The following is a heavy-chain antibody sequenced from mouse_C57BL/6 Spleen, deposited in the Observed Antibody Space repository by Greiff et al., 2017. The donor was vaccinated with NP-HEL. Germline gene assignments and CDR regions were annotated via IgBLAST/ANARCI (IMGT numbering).Heavy chain of an antibody. CDR3: ARWGVYPMDY. Sequence: EVQLQQSGPELVKPGASVKISCKASGYTFTDYYMNWVKQSHGKSLEWIGDINPNNGGTSYNQKFKGKATLTVDKSSSTAYMELRSLTSEDSAVYYCARWGVYPMDYWGQGTSVTVSS. V-gene: IGHV1-26*01. CDR1: GYTFTDYY. D-gene: IGHD5-1-1*01. J-gene: IGHJ4*01. CDR2: INPNNGGT.